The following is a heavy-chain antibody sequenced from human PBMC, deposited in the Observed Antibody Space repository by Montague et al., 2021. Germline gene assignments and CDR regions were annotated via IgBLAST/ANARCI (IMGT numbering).Heavy chain of an antibody. CDR1: GFTFSSYA. CDR3: ANRPDITVVTL. CDR2: ISGSGGST. D-gene: IGHD4-23*01. J-gene: IGHJ4*02. Sequence: SLRLSCAASGFTFSSYAMSWVRQAPGKGLEWVSAISGSGGSTYYADSVKGRFTISGDNSKNTLYLQMNSLRAEDTAVYYCANRPDITVVTLGGQGTLVTVSS. V-gene: IGHV3-23*01.